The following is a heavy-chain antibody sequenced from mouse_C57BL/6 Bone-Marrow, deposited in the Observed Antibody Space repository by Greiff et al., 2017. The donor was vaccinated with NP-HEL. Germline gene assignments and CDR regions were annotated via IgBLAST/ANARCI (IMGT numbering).Heavy chain of an antibody. CDR2: FRNKANGHTT. CDR3: ARSSYYDYADGPFYAMEY. CDR1: GFPFPDYY. J-gene: IGHJ4*01. V-gene: IGHV7-3*01. Sequence: EVNVVESGGCLVQPGGSLSLSCAASGFPFPDYYMSWVRQPPEKARDGLVFFRNKANGHTTEYSASVRGRLPMSREHAQSILCLPVNAMRTEDSATYYCARSSYYDYADGPFYAMEYWGRGTSVPVSS. D-gene: IGHD2-4*01.